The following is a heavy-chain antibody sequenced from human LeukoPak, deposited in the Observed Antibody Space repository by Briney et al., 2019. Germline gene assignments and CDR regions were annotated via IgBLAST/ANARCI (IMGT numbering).Heavy chain of an antibody. CDR2: INLSGST. CDR3: ARGRYAPRYCSSTSCYPDYYYYYMDV. D-gene: IGHD2-2*01. J-gene: IGHJ6*03. Sequence: SQTLSLTCAVYGGSFSGSYWSWIRQPPGKGLEWIGEINLSGSTNYNPSLKSRVTISVDTSKNQFSLKLSSVTAADTAVYYCARGRYAPRYCSSTSCYPDYYYYYMDVWGKGTTVTVSS. V-gene: IGHV4-34*01. CDR1: GGSFSGSY.